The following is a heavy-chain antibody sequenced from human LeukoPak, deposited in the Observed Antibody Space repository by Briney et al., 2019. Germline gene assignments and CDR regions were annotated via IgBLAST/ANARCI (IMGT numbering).Heavy chain of an antibody. CDR1: GYTFTSYD. CDR2: MNPNSGNT. Sequence: ASVKVSCKASGYTFTSYDINWVRQATGQGLEWMGWMNPNSGNTGYAQKFQGRVTMTRNTSISTAYMELSSLGSEDTAVYYCARVVGVLWFGEALYYFDYWGQGTLVTVSS. CDR3: ARVVGVLWFGEALYYFDY. V-gene: IGHV1-8*01. D-gene: IGHD3-10*01. J-gene: IGHJ4*02.